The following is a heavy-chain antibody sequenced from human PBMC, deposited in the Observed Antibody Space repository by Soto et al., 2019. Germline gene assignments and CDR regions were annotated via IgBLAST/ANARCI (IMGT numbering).Heavy chain of an antibody. CDR3: ARGGTNYYYYGMDV. CDR1: GFTFSSYW. D-gene: IGHD1-26*01. V-gene: IGHV3-7*05. CDR2: IKQDGSEK. J-gene: IGHJ6*02. Sequence: PGGSLRLSCATSGFTFSSYWMNWVRQAPGKGLEWVANIKQDGSEKYYVDSVKGRFTISRDNAKNSVYLQMDSLRAEDTAVYYCARGGTNYYYYGMDVWGQGTTVTVSS.